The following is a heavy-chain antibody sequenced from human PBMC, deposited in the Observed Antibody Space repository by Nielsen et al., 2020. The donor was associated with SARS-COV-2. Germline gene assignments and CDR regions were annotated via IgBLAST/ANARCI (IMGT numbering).Heavy chain of an antibody. CDR3: AKDQASGGLDV. J-gene: IGHJ6*02. D-gene: IGHD3-10*01. Sequence: GESLKISCAASGFTFSSYAMSWVRQAPGKGLEWVSAISGSGGSTYYADSVKGRITISRDNSKNTLYLQMNSLRAEDTAVYYCAKDQASGGLDVWGQGTTVTVSS. V-gene: IGHV3-23*01. CDR1: GFTFSSYA. CDR2: ISGSGGST.